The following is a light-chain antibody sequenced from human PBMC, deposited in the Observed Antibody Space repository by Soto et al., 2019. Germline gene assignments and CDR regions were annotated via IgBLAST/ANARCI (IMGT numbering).Light chain of an antibody. J-gene: IGLJ2*01. CDR2: LNSDGRH. V-gene: IGLV4-69*01. CDR1: SGHRTYA. Sequence: QLVLTQSPSASASLGASVKLTCTLSSGHRTYAIAWHQQQPEKGPRYLMNLNSDGRHTKGDGIPDRFSGSSSGTERYLTISSLQSEDEADYYCQTWGTGLLVFGGGPSSPS. CDR3: QTWGTGLLV.